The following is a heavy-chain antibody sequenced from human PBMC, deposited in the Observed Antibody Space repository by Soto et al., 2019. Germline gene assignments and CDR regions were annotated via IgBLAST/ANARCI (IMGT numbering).Heavy chain of an antibody. CDR1: GFSFSHYW. Sequence: GGSLRLSCAASGFSFSHYWMHWVRQAPGKGLVWVSRISPDGRTTTYADSVKGRFTISRDNAKSTLYLQMNSLRAEDTAVYYCATIAVPPAFDIWGQGTMVTVSS. CDR3: ATIAVPPAFDI. V-gene: IGHV3-74*01. D-gene: IGHD6-19*01. CDR2: ISPDGRTT. J-gene: IGHJ3*02.